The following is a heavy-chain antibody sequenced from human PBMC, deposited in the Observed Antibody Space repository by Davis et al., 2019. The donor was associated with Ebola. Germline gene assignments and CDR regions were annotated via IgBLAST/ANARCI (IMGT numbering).Heavy chain of an antibody. CDR1: GFVFRSYV. D-gene: IGHD1-26*01. J-gene: IGHJ3*02. Sequence: GGSLRLSCAASGFVFRSYVMSWVRRAPGKGLEWVSTHGTSGDTYYAESVKGRFTISRDNSKNTLYLQMNGLRVEDTAIYYCAKDTSNIWFDIWGQGTMVTVSS. V-gene: IGHV3-23*01. CDR3: AKDTSNIWFDI. CDR2: HGTSGDT.